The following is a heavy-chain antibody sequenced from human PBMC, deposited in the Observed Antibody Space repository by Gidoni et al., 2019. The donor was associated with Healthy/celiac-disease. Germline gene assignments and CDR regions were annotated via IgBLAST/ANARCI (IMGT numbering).Heavy chain of an antibody. D-gene: IGHD6-25*01. Sequence: QLQLQESGPGLVKASETLSLTCTVSGGSIRSSSYFWGWIRQPPGKGLEWIGSIYPSETTYFNPSLKSRVTISVDTSKNQFSLKLSSVTAADTALYYCARHEFTNSQRLEILYFDYWGQGTLVSVSS. J-gene: IGHJ4*02. CDR1: GGSIRSSSYF. CDR2: IYPSETT. CDR3: ARHEFTNSQRLEILYFDY. V-gene: IGHV4-39*01.